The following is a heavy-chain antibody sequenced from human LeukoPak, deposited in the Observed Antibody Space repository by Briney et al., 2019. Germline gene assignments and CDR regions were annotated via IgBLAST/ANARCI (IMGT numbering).Heavy chain of an antibody. CDR3: ARGVNSGYFDY. CDR2: IYYSGST. J-gene: IGHJ4*02. CDR1: GASISNYY. D-gene: IGHD1-26*01. Sequence: PSETLSLTCTVSGASISNYYWSWIRQPAGKGLEWIGYIYYSGSTNYNPSLKSRVTISVDTSKNQFSLKLTSVTAADTAVYYCARGVNSGYFDYCGQGTLVTVSS. V-gene: IGHV4-59*01.